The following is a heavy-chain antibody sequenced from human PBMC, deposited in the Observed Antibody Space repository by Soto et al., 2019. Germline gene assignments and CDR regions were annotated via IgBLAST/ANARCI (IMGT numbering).Heavy chain of an antibody. D-gene: IGHD2-15*01. CDR3: ARDIVVVVAASPTYYYYGMDV. CDR2: INHSGST. V-gene: IGHV4-34*01. Sequence: QVQLQQWGAGLLKPSETLSLTCAVYGGSFSGYYWSWIRQPPGKGLEWIGEINHSGSTNYNPSLKSRVSISVDTSNNQFTLKLSSVTAADTAVYYCARDIVVVVAASPTYYYYGMDVWVQGTTVTVSS. CDR1: GGSFSGYY. J-gene: IGHJ6*02.